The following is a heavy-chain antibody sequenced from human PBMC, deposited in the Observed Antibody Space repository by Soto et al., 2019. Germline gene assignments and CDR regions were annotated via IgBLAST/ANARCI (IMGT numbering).Heavy chain of an antibody. V-gene: IGHV3-23*01. CDR3: AKDPHYDYIWVSDY. CDR2: ISGSGGST. J-gene: IGHJ4*02. Sequence: GGSLRLSCAASGFTFSSYAMSWVRQAPGKGLEWVSAISGSGGSTYYADSVKGRFTISRDNSKNMLYLQMNSLRAEDTAVYYCAKDPHYDYIWVSDYWGQGTLVTVSS. CDR1: GFTFSSYA. D-gene: IGHD3-16*01.